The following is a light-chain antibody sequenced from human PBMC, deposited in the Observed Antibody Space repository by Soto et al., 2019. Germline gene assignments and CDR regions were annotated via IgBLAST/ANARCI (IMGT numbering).Light chain of an antibody. CDR3: QQRGNWPS. J-gene: IGKJ4*01. V-gene: IGKV3-11*01. Sequence: EIVLTQSPATLSLSPGERATLSCRASQSVSSYLAWYQQKPGQAPRLLIYDASNRATGIPARFSGSGSGTDFTLTISSLEPEDFALYYCQQRGNWPSFGGGTKVEIK. CDR1: QSVSSY. CDR2: DAS.